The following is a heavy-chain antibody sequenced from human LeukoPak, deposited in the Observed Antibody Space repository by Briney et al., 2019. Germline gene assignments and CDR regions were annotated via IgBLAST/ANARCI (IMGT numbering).Heavy chain of an antibody. J-gene: IGHJ4*02. CDR1: GFTFSSYG. V-gene: IGHV3-30*03. Sequence: GGSLRLSCAASGFTFSSYGMHWVRQAPGKGLEWVAVISYDGSNKYYADSVKGRFTISRDNSKNTLYLQMNSLRADDTAVYYCAIDSWMGAAAGTFMGYWGQGTLVTVSS. D-gene: IGHD6-13*01. CDR2: ISYDGSNK. CDR3: AIDSWMGAAAGTFMGY.